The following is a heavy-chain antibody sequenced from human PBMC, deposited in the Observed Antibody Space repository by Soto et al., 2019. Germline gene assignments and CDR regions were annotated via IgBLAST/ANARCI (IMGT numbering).Heavy chain of an antibody. Sequence: QVQLHESGPGLVKPSETLSVTCTVSGVSINTQYWSWVRQPPGKGLEWVGSLFNSGKAKHNPSLKSRVTMSLDTSMNQFSLKLASVSAEDTGVYFCARVQGSVFCDSSQSYSYVDVWGKGATVTVSS. CDR3: ARVQGSVFCDSSQSYSYVDV. D-gene: IGHD2-21*01. CDR1: GVSINTQY. V-gene: IGHV4-59*11. J-gene: IGHJ6*03. CDR2: LFNSGKA.